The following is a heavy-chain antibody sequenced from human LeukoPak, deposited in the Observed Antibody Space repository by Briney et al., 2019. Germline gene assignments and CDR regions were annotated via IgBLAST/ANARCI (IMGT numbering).Heavy chain of an antibody. D-gene: IGHD7-27*01. CDR1: GYNFTSYW. CDR2: IYPGDSDT. CDR3: ARPNGDRAFDY. Sequence: GESLQISCKGSGYNFTSYWIGWVRQLPGKGLEWMGIIYPGDSDTRYSPSFQGQVTISADKSISTAYLQWSSLKASDTAMYYCARPNGDRAFDYWGQGTLVTVSS. V-gene: IGHV5-51*01. J-gene: IGHJ4*02.